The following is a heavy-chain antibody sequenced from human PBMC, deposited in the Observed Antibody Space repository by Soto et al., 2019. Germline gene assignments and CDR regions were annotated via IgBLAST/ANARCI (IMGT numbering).Heavy chain of an antibody. CDR1: GFTFSSYG. D-gene: IGHD6-19*01. J-gene: IGHJ6*02. V-gene: IGHV3-30*18. Sequence: QVQLVESGGGVVQPGRSLRLSCAASGFTFSSYGIHWVRQAPGKGLEWVAVISYDGSNKYYADSVKGRFTISRDNSQNTLYLQMNSLRAEDTAVYYCAKGPSSGIAYYYYGMDVWGQGTTVTVSS. CDR3: AKGPSSGIAYYYYGMDV. CDR2: ISYDGSNK.